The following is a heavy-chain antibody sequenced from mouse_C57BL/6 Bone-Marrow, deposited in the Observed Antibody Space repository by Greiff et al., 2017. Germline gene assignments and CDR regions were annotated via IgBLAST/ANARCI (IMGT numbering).Heavy chain of an antibody. CDR3: AREELGRFWDIDV. CDR2: IDPSDSYT. V-gene: IGHV1-50*01. D-gene: IGHD4-1*01. J-gene: IGHJ1*03. Sequence: VQLQQPGAELVKPGASVKLSCKASGYTFTSYWMQWVKQRPGQGLEWIGEIDPSDSYTNYNQKFKGKATLTVDTSSSTAYMQLSRLTSEDSAVYYCAREELGRFWDIDVWGTGTTVTVSS. CDR1: GYTFTSYW.